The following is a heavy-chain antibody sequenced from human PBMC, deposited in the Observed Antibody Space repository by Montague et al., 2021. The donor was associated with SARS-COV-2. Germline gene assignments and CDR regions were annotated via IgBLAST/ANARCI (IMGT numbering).Heavy chain of an antibody. CDR3: ARSPEPMIILIITSLNWYFDL. V-gene: IGHV4-31*03. Sequence: TLSLTCTVSGGSISSGGYYWSWIRQHPGKVLEWIGYIYYSGSTYYNPSLKSRVTISVDTSKNQFSLKMSSVTAADTAVYYCARSPEPMIILIITSLNWYFDLWDRGTLVTVSS. D-gene: IGHD3-22*01. J-gene: IGHJ2*01. CDR2: IYYSGST. CDR1: GGSISSGGYY.